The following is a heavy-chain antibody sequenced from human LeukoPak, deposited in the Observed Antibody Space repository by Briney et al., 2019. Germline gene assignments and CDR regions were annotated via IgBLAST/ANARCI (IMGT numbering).Heavy chain of an antibody. V-gene: IGHV1-2*02. D-gene: IGHD1-1*01. CDR2: INPNSGGT. CDR3: AKDRARVGTMVDAFDM. Sequence: ASVKVSCKASGYTFTGHYMHWVRQAPGQGLEWMGWINPNSGGTNYAQKFQGRVTMTRDTSISTAYMELGRLRSDDTAVYYCAKDRARVGTMVDAFDMWGQGTMVTVSS. CDR1: GYTFTGHY. J-gene: IGHJ3*02.